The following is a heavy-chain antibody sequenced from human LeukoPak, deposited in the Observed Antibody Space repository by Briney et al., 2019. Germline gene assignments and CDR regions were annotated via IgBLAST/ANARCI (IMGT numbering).Heavy chain of an antibody. Sequence: PGGSLRLSCAASGFTFNSYAMSSVRQAPGKGLEWVSAISGSGGSTYYADSVKGRFTISRDNSKNTLYLQMNSLRAEDTAVYYCAKHRFLEWLLWDYFDYWGQGTLVTVSS. CDR1: GFTFNSYA. V-gene: IGHV3-23*01. CDR3: AKHRFLEWLLWDYFDY. J-gene: IGHJ4*02. D-gene: IGHD3-3*01. CDR2: ISGSGGST.